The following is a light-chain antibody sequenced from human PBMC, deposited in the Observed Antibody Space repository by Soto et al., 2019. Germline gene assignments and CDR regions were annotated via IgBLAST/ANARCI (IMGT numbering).Light chain of an antibody. Sequence: QSALTQPASVSGSPGQSITISCTGTSSDVGGYNYVSWYQQPPGKPTKLMIYEVSNRPSGVSNRFSGSKSGNTASLTISGLQAEDEAHYYCSSRTSSSTYVFRSGTTVTVL. J-gene: IGLJ1*01. CDR1: SSDVGGYNY. CDR2: EVS. CDR3: SSRTSSSTYV. V-gene: IGLV2-14*01.